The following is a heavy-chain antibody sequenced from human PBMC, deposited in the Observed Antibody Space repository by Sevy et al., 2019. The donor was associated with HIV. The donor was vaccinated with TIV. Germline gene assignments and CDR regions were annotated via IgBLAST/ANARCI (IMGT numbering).Heavy chain of an antibody. D-gene: IGHD3-3*01. Sequence: GGYLRLSCAASGFTFSSYGMHWVRQAPGKGLEWVAVISYDGSNKYYADSVKGRFTISRDNSKNTLYLQMNSLRAEDTAVYYCAKGPEYYDFWSGYFDYWGQGTLVTVSS. CDR1: GFTFSSYG. V-gene: IGHV3-30*18. CDR2: ISYDGSNK. J-gene: IGHJ4*02. CDR3: AKGPEYYDFWSGYFDY.